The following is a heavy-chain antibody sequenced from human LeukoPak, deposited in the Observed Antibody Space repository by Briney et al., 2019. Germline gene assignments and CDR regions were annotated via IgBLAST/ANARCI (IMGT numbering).Heavy chain of an antibody. J-gene: IGHJ4*02. V-gene: IGHV4-38-2*01. CDR1: GYSISGGNY. CDR2: IYHSGST. CDR3: ARPGHYDFWSGYYWAY. Sequence: SETLSLTCAVSGYSISGGNYWGWIRQPPGKGLKWIGSIYHSGSTYYSPSLKSRVTISVDTSKNQFTLKLSCVTAADTAVYYCARPGHYDFWSGYYWAYWGQGTLVTVSS. D-gene: IGHD3-3*01.